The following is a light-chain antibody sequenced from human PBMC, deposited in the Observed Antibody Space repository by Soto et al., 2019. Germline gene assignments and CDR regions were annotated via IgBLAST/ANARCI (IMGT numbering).Light chain of an antibody. CDR1: QSVRSNY. CDR3: QQYGSSPLT. CDR2: DAS. J-gene: IGKJ4*01. Sequence: EIVLTQSPDTLSLSPGERATLSWRASQSVRSNYLAWYQQKPGQAPRFLIYDASSRATGIPDRFSGSGSGTDFTLTISRLEPEDFAVYYCQQYGSSPLTFGGGTKVDIK. V-gene: IGKV3-20*01.